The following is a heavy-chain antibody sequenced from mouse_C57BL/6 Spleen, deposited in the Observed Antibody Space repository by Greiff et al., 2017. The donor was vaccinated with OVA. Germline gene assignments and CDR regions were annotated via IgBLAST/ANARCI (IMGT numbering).Heavy chain of an antibody. CDR2: ISYDGSN. CDR1: GYSITSGYY. J-gene: IGHJ2*01. V-gene: IGHV3-6*01. CDR3: ASDYC. Sequence: ESGPGLVKPSQSLSLTCSVTGYSITSGYYWNWIRQFPGNKLEWMGYISYDGSNNYNPSLKNRISITRDTSKNQFFLKLNSVTTEDTATYYCASDYCWGQGTTLTVSS.